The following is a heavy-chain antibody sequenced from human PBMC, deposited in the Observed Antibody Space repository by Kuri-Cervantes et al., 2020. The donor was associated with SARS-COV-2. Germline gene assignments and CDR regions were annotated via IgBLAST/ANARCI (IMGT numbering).Heavy chain of an antibody. V-gene: IGHV3-15*07. CDR1: GCTFSGAW. Sequence: ESLSLSCAVSGCTFSGAWRNWVRQPPGKGLEWVGRIKSKTDGGTTDYAAPVKGRFTISRDDSKNTLYLQMNSLKTEDTAVYYCTTDQPFWAGNTCPFDHWGRGTLVTVSS. J-gene: IGHJ4*02. CDR2: IKSKTDGGTT. CDR3: TTDQPFWAGNTCPFDH. D-gene: IGHD1-1*01.